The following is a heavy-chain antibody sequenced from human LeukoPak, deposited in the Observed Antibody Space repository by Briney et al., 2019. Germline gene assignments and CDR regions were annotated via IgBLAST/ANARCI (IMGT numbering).Heavy chain of an antibody. CDR1: GGSISSGGYY. CDR2: IYYSGST. V-gene: IGHV4-31*03. CDR3: ARETRGLFGWFDP. J-gene: IGHJ5*02. D-gene: IGHD2-2*01. Sequence: SQTLSLTCTVSGGSISSGGYYWSWIRQHPGKGLEWIGYIYYSGSTYYNLSLKSRVTISVDTSKNQFSLKLSSVTAADTAVYYCARETRGLFGWFDPWGQGTLVTVSS.